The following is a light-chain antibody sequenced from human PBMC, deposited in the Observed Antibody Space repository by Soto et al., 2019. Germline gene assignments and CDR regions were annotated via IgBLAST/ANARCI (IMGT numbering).Light chain of an antibody. J-gene: IGKJ4*01. V-gene: IGKV3-11*01. CDR1: HSGSTY. Sequence: EIALTQSPATLSLSPGEIATLSFRASHSGSTYLAWYQQKPGRAPRLLNLDTSKWATGIPARFSGSGSGTDFTLTISSLEPEDFAVYFCQQRDNWPWTFGGGTKVEIK. CDR3: QQRDNWPWT. CDR2: DTS.